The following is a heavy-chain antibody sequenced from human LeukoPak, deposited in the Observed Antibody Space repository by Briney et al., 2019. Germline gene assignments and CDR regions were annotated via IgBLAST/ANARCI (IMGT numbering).Heavy chain of an antibody. CDR2: FDPEDGET. CDR1: GYTLTELS. CDR3: AAGIVVVPAAINRPLGMDV. D-gene: IGHD2-2*01. J-gene: IGHJ6*02. V-gene: IGHV1-24*01. Sequence: GASVKVSCKISGYTLTELSMHWVRQAPGKGLEWMGGFDPEDGETIYAQKFQGRVTMTEDTSTDTAYMELSSLRSEDTAVYYCAAGIVVVPAAINRPLGMDVWGQGTTVTVSS.